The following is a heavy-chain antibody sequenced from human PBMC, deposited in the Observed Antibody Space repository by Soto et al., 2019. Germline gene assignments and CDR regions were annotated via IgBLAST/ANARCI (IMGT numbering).Heavy chain of an antibody. Sequence: GGSLRLSCAASGFTFSSYWMSWVRQAPGKGLEWVAFIRQYGSEKYYADSVKGRFTISRDDAKNSLYLQMNSLRVEDTAVYYCARDFRRRYSYGYYYFDSWGQGTLVTVSS. CDR3: ARDFRRRYSYGYYYFDS. V-gene: IGHV3-7*01. D-gene: IGHD5-18*01. CDR1: GFTFSSYW. CDR2: IRQYGSEK. J-gene: IGHJ4*02.